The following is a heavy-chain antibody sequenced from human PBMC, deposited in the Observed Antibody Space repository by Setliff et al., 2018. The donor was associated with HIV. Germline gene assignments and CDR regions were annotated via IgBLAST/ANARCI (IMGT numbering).Heavy chain of an antibody. J-gene: IGHJ4*02. V-gene: IGHV1-18*01. D-gene: IGHD3-22*01. Sequence: ASVKVSCKASGYTFTDYGISWVRQAPGQGLEWMGWISAYNGSTKYAQKFQGRVTMTTHTSANTAYMELRSLRSDDTAVYYCGRSETRDSRGLYYWGQGTLVTVSS. CDR1: GYTFTDYG. CDR3: GRSETRDSRGLYY. CDR2: ISAYNGST.